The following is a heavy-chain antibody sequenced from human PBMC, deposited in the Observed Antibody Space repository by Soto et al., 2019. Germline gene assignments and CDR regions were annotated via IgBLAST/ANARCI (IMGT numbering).Heavy chain of an antibody. V-gene: IGHV4-30-4*01. CDR3: ARGVKVPAADTDYYYGMDV. J-gene: IGHJ6*02. CDR2: IYYSGST. Sequence: QVQLQESGPGLVKPSQTLSLTGTVSGGSISSGDYYWSWIRQPPGKGLEWIGYIYYSGSTYYNPSLKSRGTISVDTSKNQFSLQLSAVTAADTAVYYCARGVKVPAADTDYYYGMDVWGQGTTVTVSS. CDR1: GGSISSGDYY. D-gene: IGHD2-2*01.